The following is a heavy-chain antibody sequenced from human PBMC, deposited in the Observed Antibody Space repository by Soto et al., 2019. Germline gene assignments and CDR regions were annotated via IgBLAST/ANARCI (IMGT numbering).Heavy chain of an antibody. D-gene: IGHD3-9*01. CDR2: IYSGGST. J-gene: IGHJ4*02. Sequence: PGGSLRLSCAASGFTVSSNYMSWVRQAPGKGLEWVSVIYSGGSTYYADSVKGRFTISRDNSKNTLYLQMNSLRAEDTAVYYCAKDFPVLDFDWLASFDYWGQGTLVTVSS. CDR1: GFTVSSNY. V-gene: IGHV3-66*01. CDR3: AKDFPVLDFDWLASFDY.